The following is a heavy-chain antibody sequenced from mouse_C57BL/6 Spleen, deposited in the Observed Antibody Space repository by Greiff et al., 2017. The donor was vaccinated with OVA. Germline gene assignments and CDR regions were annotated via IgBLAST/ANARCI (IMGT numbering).Heavy chain of an antibody. J-gene: IGHJ4*01. CDR2: IYPGDGDT. CDR3: ARRYGYAMDY. V-gene: IGHV1-82*01. CDR1: GYAFSSSW. Sequence: VKLVDSGPELVKPGASVKISCKASGYAFSSSWMNWVKQRPGKGLEWIGRIYPGDGDTNYNGKFKGKATLTADKSSSTAYMQLSSLTSEDSAVYFCARRYGYAMDYWGQGTSVTVSS. D-gene: IGHD1-1*02.